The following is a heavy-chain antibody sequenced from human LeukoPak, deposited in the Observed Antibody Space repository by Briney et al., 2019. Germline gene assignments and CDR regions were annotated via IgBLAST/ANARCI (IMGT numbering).Heavy chain of an antibody. CDR2: IYYSGST. CDR1: GGSISSSSYY. J-gene: IGHJ4*02. V-gene: IGHV4-39*01. Sequence: PSETLSLTCTVSGGSISSSSYYWDWIRQPPGKGLEWIGSIYYSGSTCYNPSLKSRVTISVDPSKNQISLKLSSVTAADTAVYYCARHFTSFDYWGQGTLVTVSS. CDR3: ARHFTSFDY.